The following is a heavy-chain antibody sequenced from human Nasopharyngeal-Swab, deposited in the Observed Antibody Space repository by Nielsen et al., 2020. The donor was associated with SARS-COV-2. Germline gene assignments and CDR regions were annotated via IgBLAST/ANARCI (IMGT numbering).Heavy chain of an antibody. D-gene: IGHD6-19*01. CDR3: ANNRLGVAAPFNN. CDR2: IRSSGDQT. J-gene: IGHJ4*02. CDR1: GFTFNTSA. Sequence: GESLKISCVASGFTFNTSAMSWLRQAPGKGPEWVAGIRSSGDQTYYTDSVRGRFTISRDNSKNTVPLQMNSLRTEDTATYYCANNRLGVAAPFNNWGQGTLVTVSS. V-gene: IGHV3-23*01.